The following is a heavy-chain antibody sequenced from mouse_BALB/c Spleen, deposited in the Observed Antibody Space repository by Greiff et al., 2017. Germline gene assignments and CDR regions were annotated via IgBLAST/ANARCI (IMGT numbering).Heavy chain of an antibody. CDR2: INSNGGST. J-gene: IGHJ4*01. CDR3: ARRGRVYYDYDGYAMDY. D-gene: IGHD2-4*01. CDR1: GFTFSSYY. V-gene: IGHV5-6-2*01. Sequence: DVMLVESGGGLVKLGGSLKLSCAASGFTFSSYYMSWVRQTPEKRLELVAAINSNGGSTYYPDTVKGRFTISRDNAKNTLYLQMSSLKSEDTALYYCARRGRVYYDYDGYAMDYWGQGTSVTVSS.